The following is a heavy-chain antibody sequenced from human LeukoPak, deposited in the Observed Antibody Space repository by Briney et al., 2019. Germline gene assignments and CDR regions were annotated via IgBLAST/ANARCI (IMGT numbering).Heavy chain of an antibody. D-gene: IGHD3-22*01. CDR3: AKDPLAYYYDSSGPFDY. CDR2: IYNGGST. Sequence: GGSLRLSCAASGFTVSSNYMSWVRQAPGKGLEWVSVIYNGGSTYYADSVKGRFTISRDNSKNTLYLQMNSLRAEDTAVYYCAKDPLAYYYDSSGPFDYWGQGTLVTVSS. J-gene: IGHJ4*02. CDR1: GFTVSSNY. V-gene: IGHV3-53*05.